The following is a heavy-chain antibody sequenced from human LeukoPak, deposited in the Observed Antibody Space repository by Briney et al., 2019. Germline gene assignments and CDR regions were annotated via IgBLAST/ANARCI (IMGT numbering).Heavy chain of an antibody. V-gene: IGHV1-69*13. CDR2: IIPIFGTA. Sequence: GASVKVSCKASGGTFSSYAISWVRQAPGQGLEWMGGIIPIFGTANYAQKFQGRVTITADESTSTAYVELSSLRSEDTAVYYCARTVGYCSGGSCRGYYFDYWGQGTLVTVSS. J-gene: IGHJ4*02. CDR3: ARTVGYCSGGSCRGYYFDY. CDR1: GGTFSSYA. D-gene: IGHD2-15*01.